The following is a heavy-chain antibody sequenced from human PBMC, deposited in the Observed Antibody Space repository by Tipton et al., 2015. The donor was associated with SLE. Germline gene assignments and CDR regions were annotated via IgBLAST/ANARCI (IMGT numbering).Heavy chain of an antibody. J-gene: IGHJ3*02. V-gene: IGHV5-51*03. CDR3: ARRHPTPGHHGFDI. CDR2: IHPGDSDT. CDR1: GYRFTNYW. Sequence: VQLVQSGAEVRKPGESLKISCKGSGYRFTNYWIGWVRQMPGKGLELLGIIHPGDSDTEYSPSFQGQVTFSADRSISTAYVQWSSLKASDTAMYYCARRHPTPGHHGFDIWGQGTMVTVSS.